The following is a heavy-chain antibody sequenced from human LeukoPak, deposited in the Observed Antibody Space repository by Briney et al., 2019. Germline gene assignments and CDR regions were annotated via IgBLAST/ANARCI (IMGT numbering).Heavy chain of an antibody. D-gene: IGHD3-22*01. CDR2: IIPIFGTA. CDR3: ARGIHSYYYDSSGYYSYDY. J-gene: IGHJ4*02. V-gene: IGHV1-69*05. CDR1: GGTFSSYA. Sequence: ASVKVSCKASGGTFSSYAISWVRQAPGQGLEWMGRIIPIFGTANYAQKFQGRVTITTDESTSTAYMELSSLRSGDTAVYYCARGIHSYYYDSSGYYSYDYWGQGTLDTVSS.